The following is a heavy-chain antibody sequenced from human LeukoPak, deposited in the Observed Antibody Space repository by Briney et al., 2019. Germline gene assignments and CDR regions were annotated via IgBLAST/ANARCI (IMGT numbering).Heavy chain of an antibody. D-gene: IGHD4-17*01. CDR1: GFTFSSYS. V-gene: IGHV3-48*04. Sequence: GGSLRLSCAASGFTFSSYSMNWVRQAPGKGLEWVSYISSSSSTIYYADSVKGRFTISRDNAKNTLYLQMNSLRAEDTAVYYCARDTAAKMTTVSTDYWGQGTLVTVSS. J-gene: IGHJ4*02. CDR3: ARDTAAKMTTVSTDY. CDR2: ISSSSSTI.